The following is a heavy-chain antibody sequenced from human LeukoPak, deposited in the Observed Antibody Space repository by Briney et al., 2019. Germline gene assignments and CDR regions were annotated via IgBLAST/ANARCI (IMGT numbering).Heavy chain of an antibody. CDR3: ARDGSNTIFGVVIPSLDY. J-gene: IGHJ4*02. D-gene: IGHD3-3*01. V-gene: IGHV1-18*01. Sequence: ASVKVSCKASGYTFTSYGISWVRQAPGQGLEWMGWISAYNGNTNYAQKLQGRVTMTTDTSTSTAYMELRSLRSDDTAVYYCARDGSNTIFGVVIPSLDYWGQGTLVTVSS. CDR2: ISAYNGNT. CDR1: GYTFTSYG.